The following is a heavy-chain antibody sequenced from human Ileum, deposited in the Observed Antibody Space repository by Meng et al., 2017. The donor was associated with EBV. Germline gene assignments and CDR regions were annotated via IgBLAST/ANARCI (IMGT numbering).Heavy chain of an antibody. V-gene: IGHV6-1*01. J-gene: IGHJ4*02. CDR3: ARDSSSSAYSPFDY. CDR2: TYYRSKWYN. D-gene: IGHD3-22*01. CDR1: GDSVSSNSAA. Sequence: QVQLPQSGPGLVKPSQPLSLPCAMSGDSVSSNSAAWNWIRQSPSRGLEWLGRTYYRSKWYNDYAVSVKSRITINPDTSKNQFSLQLNSVTPEDTAVYYCARDSSSSAYSPFDYWGQGTLVTVSS.